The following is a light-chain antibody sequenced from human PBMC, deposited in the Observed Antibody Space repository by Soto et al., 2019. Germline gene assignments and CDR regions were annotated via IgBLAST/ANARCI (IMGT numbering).Light chain of an antibody. CDR3: TSYSSGSAPYV. CDR1: SGDVGNYNY. J-gene: IGLJ1*01. V-gene: IGLV2-14*01. Sequence: QSALTQPASVSGTPGQSITISCTGTSGDVGNYNYVSWFKHHPSKAPKLMIYQVSYRPSGVSNRFSGSKSGNTASLTVSGLQAENEADYYCTSYSSGSAPYVFGTGTKVTVL. CDR2: QVS.